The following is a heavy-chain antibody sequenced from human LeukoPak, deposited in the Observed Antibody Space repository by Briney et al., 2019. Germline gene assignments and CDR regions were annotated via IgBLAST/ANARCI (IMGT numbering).Heavy chain of an antibody. CDR2: IYYSGST. CDR3: ATYPYCSGGSCYSYYFDY. CDR1: GGSISSSSYY. V-gene: IGHV4-39*01. Sequence: SSETLSLTCTVSGGSISSSSYYWGWIRQPPGKGLEWIGSIYYSGSTYYNPSLKSRVTISVDTSKNQFSLKLSSVTAADTAVYYCATYPYCSGGSCYSYYFDYWGQGTLVTVSS. J-gene: IGHJ4*02. D-gene: IGHD2-15*01.